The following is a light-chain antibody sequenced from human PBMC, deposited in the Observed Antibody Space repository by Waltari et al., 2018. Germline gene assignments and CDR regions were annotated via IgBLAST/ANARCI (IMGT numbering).Light chain of an antibody. CDR3: SSYTSSSTLWV. J-gene: IGLJ3*02. CDR1: TSDVGGSNY. V-gene: IGLV2-14*01. Sequence: QSALTQPASVSGSPGQSTTLSCTGTTSDVGGSNYVSWYQQHPGKAPKLMIYEVSNRPSGVSNRFSGSKSGNTASLTISGLQAEDEADYYCSSYTSSSTLWVFGGGTKLTVL. CDR2: EVS.